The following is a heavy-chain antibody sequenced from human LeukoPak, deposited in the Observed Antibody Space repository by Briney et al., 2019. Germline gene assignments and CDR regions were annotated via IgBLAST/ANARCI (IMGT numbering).Heavy chain of an antibody. D-gene: IGHD2-15*01. CDR1: GGTFSSYA. CDR2: IIPIFGTA. V-gene: IGHV1-69*05. Sequence: GASVKVSCKASGGTFSSYAISWVRQAPGQGLEWMGGIIPIFGTANYAQKFQGRVTITTDESTSTAYMELSSLRSEDTAVYYRVWTDGGPGEGLDWYFDLWGRGTLVTVSS. CDR3: VWTDGGPGEGLDWYFDL. J-gene: IGHJ2*01.